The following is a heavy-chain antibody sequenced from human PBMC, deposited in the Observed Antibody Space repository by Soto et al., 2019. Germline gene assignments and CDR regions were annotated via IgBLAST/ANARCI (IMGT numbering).Heavy chain of an antibody. CDR2: ISSNGGGT. CDR1: GFTFSSYA. CDR3: VKDTPSDSSGYYLEYFQH. Sequence: GGSLRLSCSASGFTFSSYAMHWVRQAPGKGLEYVSAISSNGGGTYYADSVKGRFTISRDNSKNTLYLQMSSLRAEDTAVYYCVKDTPSDSSGYYLEYFQHWGQGTLVTVSS. D-gene: IGHD3-22*01. J-gene: IGHJ1*01. V-gene: IGHV3-64D*06.